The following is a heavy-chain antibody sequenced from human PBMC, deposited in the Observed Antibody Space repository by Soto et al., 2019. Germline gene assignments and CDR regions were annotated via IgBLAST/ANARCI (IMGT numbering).Heavy chain of an antibody. J-gene: IGHJ4*02. CDR1: GNHINTGLYT. CDR3: ARVPDY. V-gene: IGHV4-30-2*01. CDR2: TCHSGNP. Sequence: PSETLSLTFDIAGNHINTGLYTWAWIRQPPGKALEWIGHTCHSGNPYYNPALKSRVIISVDRSKNQFSLKVRSVTAADTAVYYCARVPDYWGQGTLVTVSS.